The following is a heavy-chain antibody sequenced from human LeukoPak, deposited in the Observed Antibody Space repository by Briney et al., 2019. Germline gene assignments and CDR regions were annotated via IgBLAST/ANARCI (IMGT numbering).Heavy chain of an antibody. CDR1: GYTFTSYH. CDR2: INPSGGTT. V-gene: IGHV1-46*01. Sequence: ASVKVSCKASGYTFTSYHMHWVRQAPGQGLEWMGIINPSGGTTNYAQKFRGRVTMTRDMSTSTVYMELSSLRSEDTAVYYCARDVVEGMDVWGKGTTVTVSS. CDR3: ARDVVEGMDV. D-gene: IGHD2-15*01. J-gene: IGHJ6*03.